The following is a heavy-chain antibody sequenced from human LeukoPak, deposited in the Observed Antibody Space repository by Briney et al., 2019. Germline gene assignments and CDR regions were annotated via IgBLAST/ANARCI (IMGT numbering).Heavy chain of an antibody. V-gene: IGHV4-34*01. D-gene: IGHD3-10*01. CDR3: ARLGSQGYYGSGSKYYYYYMDV. Sequence: PSETLSLTCAVYGGSFSGYYWSWIRQPPGKGLEWIGEINHSGSTNYNPSLKSRVTISVDTSKNQFSLKLSSVTAADTAVYYCARLGSQGYYGSGSKYYYYYMDVWGKGTTVTVSS. CDR1: GGSFSGYY. J-gene: IGHJ6*03. CDR2: INHSGST.